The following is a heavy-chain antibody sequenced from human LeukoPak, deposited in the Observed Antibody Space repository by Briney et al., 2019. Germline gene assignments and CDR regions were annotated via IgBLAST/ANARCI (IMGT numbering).Heavy chain of an antibody. J-gene: IGHJ4*02. V-gene: IGHV1-69*13. CDR1: GGTFSSYA. CDR3: ARSSIVVVVAATMNLDY. CDR2: IIPIFGTA. Sequence: SVKVSCKASGGTFSSYAISWVRQAPGQGLEWMGGIIPIFGTANYAQKFQSRVTITADESTSTAYMELSSLRSEDTAVYYCARSSIVVVVAATMNLDYWGQGTLVTVSS. D-gene: IGHD2-15*01.